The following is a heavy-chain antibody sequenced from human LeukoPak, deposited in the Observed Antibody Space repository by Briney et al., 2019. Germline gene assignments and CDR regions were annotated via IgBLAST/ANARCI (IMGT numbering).Heavy chain of an antibody. CDR3: ARAGPPLEFDC. CDR2: INPNSGGT. Sequence: ASVKVSCKASGYTLTAYYVHWVRQAPGQGLEWMGRINPNSGGTNYAQEFQGRVTMARDTSISTAYMELSRLRSDDTAVYYCARAGPPLEFDCWGQGTLVTVSS. V-gene: IGHV1-2*06. J-gene: IGHJ4*02. D-gene: IGHD3-10*01. CDR1: GYTLTAYY.